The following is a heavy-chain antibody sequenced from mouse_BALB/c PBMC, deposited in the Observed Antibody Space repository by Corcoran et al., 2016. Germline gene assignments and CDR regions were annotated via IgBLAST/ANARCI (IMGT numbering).Heavy chain of an antibody. D-gene: IGHD2-4*01. CDR1: GYTFSSYW. J-gene: IGHJ2*01. CDR3: ASPSTMITTIDY. CDR2: ILPGSGST. V-gene: IGHV1-9*01. Sequence: QVQLQQSGAELMKPGASVKISCKATGYTFSSYWIAWVKQRPGHGLEWIGEILPGSGSTNYNEKFKGKATFTADTSSNTAYMQLSSLTSEDSAVYYCASPSTMITTIDYWGQGTTLTVSS.